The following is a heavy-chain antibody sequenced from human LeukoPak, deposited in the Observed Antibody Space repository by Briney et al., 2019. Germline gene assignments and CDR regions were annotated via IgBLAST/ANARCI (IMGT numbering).Heavy chain of an antibody. CDR3: AKDQSTSGWFTWFDS. CDR1: GFNFDDHA. J-gene: IGHJ5*01. V-gene: IGHV3-43*02. D-gene: IGHD6-19*01. Sequence: GGSLRLSCAASGFNFDDHAMHWVRQPPGGGLQWVSLVSGDGSVTHYADSVKGRFTASRDNNKNSLYLQMDSLTTEDTAFYYCAKDQSTSGWFTWFDSWGRGTLVTVSS. CDR2: VSGDGSVT.